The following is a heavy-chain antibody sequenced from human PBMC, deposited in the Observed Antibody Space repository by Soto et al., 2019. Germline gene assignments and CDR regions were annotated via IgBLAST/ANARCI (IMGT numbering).Heavy chain of an antibody. D-gene: IGHD3-10*01. Sequence: QVQLQQWGAGLLKPSETLSLTCAVYGGSFSGYQWSWIRQTPGKGFGWVGEINDRGNINYNPSLKSRVTILLDTPKKQISLKLSSVTAADSAVYYCARGLILWFGELSRRGGYYYYVDVWGKGTTVTVSS. CDR2: INDRGNI. J-gene: IGHJ6*03. CDR3: ARGLILWFGELSRRGGYYYYVDV. CDR1: GGSFSGYQ. V-gene: IGHV4-34*01.